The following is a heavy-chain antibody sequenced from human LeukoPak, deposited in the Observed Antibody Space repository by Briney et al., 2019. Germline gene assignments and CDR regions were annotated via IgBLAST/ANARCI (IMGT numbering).Heavy chain of an antibody. CDR1: GYTFTGYY. V-gene: IGHV1-2*02. CDR2: INPNSGGT. CDR3: ARDWQWLTYYMEV. J-gene: IGHJ6*03. Sequence: ASVKVSCKASGYTFTGYYMHWVRQAPGQGLEWMGWINPNSGGTNYAQKFQGRVTMTRDTSISTAYMELSRLRSDDTAVYYCARDWQWLTYYMEVWGKGTTVTVSS. D-gene: IGHD6-19*01.